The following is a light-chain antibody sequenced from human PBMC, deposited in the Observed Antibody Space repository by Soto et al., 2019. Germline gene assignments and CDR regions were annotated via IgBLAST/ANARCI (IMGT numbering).Light chain of an antibody. CDR2: GTS. CDR1: QSVSDSH. J-gene: IGKJ4*01. Sequence: EIVLTQSPGTLSVSPGEIATLSCRASQSVSDSHLAWYQQKPGQAPRLLMYGTSSRATGIPDRFSGSGAGTDFTLTISRLEPEDFGVYYCQQYGGSFRGTFGGGTKVEIK. V-gene: IGKV3-20*01. CDR3: QQYGGSFRGT.